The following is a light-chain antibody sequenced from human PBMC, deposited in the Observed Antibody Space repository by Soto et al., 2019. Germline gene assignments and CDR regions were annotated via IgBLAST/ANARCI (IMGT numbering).Light chain of an antibody. Sequence: EIVLTQSPATLSLSPGERATLSCRASQSLISYLAWYQQKPGQAPRLLIYDASNRATGIPARFSGGGSGTDVTLTISSLEPEDFAVYYCQQRRHWPITFGQGTRLEIK. CDR3: QQRRHWPIT. CDR1: QSLISY. J-gene: IGKJ5*01. CDR2: DAS. V-gene: IGKV3-11*01.